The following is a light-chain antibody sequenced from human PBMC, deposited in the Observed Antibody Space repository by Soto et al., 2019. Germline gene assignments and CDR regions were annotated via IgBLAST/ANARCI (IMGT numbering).Light chain of an antibody. Sequence: QSALTQPAAVSGFPGQSITISCTGSSSDVGGYNYVSWYQQHPGKAPKVIIYDVSKRPSGVPDRFSGSKSGNTASLTISGLQAEDEADYYCCSYAGSYTLVFGGGTKLTVL. CDR3: CSYAGSYTLV. CDR2: DVS. J-gene: IGLJ2*01. V-gene: IGLV2-11*01. CDR1: SSDVGGYNY.